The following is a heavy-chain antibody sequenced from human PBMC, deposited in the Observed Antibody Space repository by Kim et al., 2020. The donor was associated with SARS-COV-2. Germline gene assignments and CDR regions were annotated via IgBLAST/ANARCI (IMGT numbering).Heavy chain of an antibody. V-gene: IGHV4-34*01. J-gene: IGHJ4*02. D-gene: IGHD3-22*01. CDR3: ARGMGDSSGYYIYYFDY. CDR2: INHSGST. CDR1: GGSFSGYY. Sequence: SETLSLTCAVYGGSFSGYYWSWIRQPPGKGLEWIGEINHSGSTSYNPSLKSRVTISVDTSKNQFSLKLSSVTAADTAVYYCARGMGDSSGYYIYYFDYWGQGTLVTVSS.